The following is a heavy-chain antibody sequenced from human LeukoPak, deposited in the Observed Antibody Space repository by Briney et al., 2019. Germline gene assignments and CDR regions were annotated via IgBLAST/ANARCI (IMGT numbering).Heavy chain of an antibody. D-gene: IGHD3-22*01. Sequence: PGGSLRLSCAASGFTFSSYAMHWVRQAPGKGLEYVSAISSNGGSTYYANSVKGRFTISRDNSKNTLYLQMGSLRAEDMAVYYCARDSKYYYDSSGYLGLSQFDYWGQGTLVTVSS. CDR2: ISSNGGST. CDR1: GFTFSSYA. V-gene: IGHV3-64*01. CDR3: ARDSKYYYDSSGYLGLSQFDY. J-gene: IGHJ4*02.